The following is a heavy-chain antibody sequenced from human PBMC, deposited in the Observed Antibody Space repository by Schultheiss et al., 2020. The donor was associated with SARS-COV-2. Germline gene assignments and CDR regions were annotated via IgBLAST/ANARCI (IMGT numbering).Heavy chain of an antibody. V-gene: IGHV3-30*03. CDR3: ARGEQQLGRFDY. Sequence: GGSLRLSCAASGFTFSSFGIHWVRQAPGKGLEWVAVISYDGSNREYVDSVKGRFTISRDNSKNEVYLQMNGLRVEDTAVYYCARGEQQLGRFDYWGQGILVTVSS. J-gene: IGHJ4*02. D-gene: IGHD6-13*01. CDR2: ISYDGSNR. CDR1: GFTFSSFG.